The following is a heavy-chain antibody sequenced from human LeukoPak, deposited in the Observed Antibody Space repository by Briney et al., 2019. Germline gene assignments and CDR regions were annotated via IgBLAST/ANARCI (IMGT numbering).Heavy chain of an antibody. V-gene: IGHV3-11*03. Sequence: GGSLRLSCAASGFTFSDYYMSWIRQAPGKGLEWVSYISSSSTYTNYADSVKGRFTISRDNAKNSLYLQMNSLKTEDTAVYFCTTKAAAGHFFDDWGQGALVTVSS. CDR2: ISSSSTYT. CDR3: TTKAAAGHFFDD. D-gene: IGHD6-13*01. J-gene: IGHJ4*02. CDR1: GFTFSDYY.